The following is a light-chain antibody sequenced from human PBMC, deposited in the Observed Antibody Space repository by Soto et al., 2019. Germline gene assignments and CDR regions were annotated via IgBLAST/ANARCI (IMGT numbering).Light chain of an antibody. J-gene: IGLJ3*02. CDR3: QSYDSSNWV. Sequence: NFMLTQPHSVSEAPGKTVTISCTRSSGSIASNYVQWYHQRPGSAPTIVMYEDNQRPSGVPDRFSGSIDRSSNSAFLTIYGLKTEDEGDFYCQSYDSSNWVFGGGTKVTVL. V-gene: IGLV6-57*04. CDR1: SGSIASNY. CDR2: EDN.